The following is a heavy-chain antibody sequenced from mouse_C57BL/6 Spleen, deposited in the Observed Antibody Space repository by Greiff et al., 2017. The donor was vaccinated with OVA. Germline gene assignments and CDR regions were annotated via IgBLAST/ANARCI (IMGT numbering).Heavy chain of an antibody. J-gene: IGHJ3*01. CDR2: IYPGDGDT. D-gene: IGHD2-4*01. V-gene: IGHV1-82*01. CDR1: GYAFSSSW. Sequence: VMLVESGPELVKPGASVKISCKASGYAFSSSWMNWVKQRPGKGLEWIGRIYPGDGDTNYNGKFKGKATLTADKSSSTAYMQLSSLTSEDSAVYFCAREGYDYDEVAWFAYWGQGTLVTVSA. CDR3: AREGYDYDEVAWFAY.